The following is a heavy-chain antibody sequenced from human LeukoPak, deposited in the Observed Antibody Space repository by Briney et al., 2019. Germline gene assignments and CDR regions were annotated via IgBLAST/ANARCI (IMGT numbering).Heavy chain of an antibody. CDR3: ARGRFGLD. Sequence: RAGGSLRLSRAASGFTFSTLEMTWVRQAPGKGLEWVSYISSSGSTIYYADPVKGRFTISRDNAKNSLYLQMNSLRVEDTAIYHCARGRFGLDWGQGTLVTVSS. CDR1: GFTFSTLE. V-gene: IGHV3-48*03. CDR2: ISSSGSTI. D-gene: IGHD3-10*01. J-gene: IGHJ4*02.